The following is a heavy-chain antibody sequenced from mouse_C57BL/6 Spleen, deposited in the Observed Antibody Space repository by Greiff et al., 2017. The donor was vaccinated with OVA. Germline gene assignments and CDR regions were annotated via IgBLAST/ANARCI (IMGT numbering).Heavy chain of an antibody. Sequence: QVQLKQPGAELVKPGASVKMSCKASGYTFTSYWITWVKQRPGQGLEWIGDIYPGSGSTNYNEKFKSKATLTVDTSSSTAYMQLSSLTSEDSAVYYCARSSYYYGSSRGYAMDYWGQGTSVTVSS. CDR2: IYPGSGST. V-gene: IGHV1-55*01. D-gene: IGHD1-1*01. J-gene: IGHJ4*01. CDR1: GYTFTSYW. CDR3: ARSSYYYGSSRGYAMDY.